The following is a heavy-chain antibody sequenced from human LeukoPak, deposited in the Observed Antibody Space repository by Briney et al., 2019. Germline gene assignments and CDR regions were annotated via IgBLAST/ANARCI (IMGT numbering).Heavy chain of an antibody. V-gene: IGHV1-18*01. Sequence: ASVKVSCKASGYTFTSYGISWVRQAPGQGLEWMGWVSAYNGNTNYAQKPQGRVTMTTDTSTSTAYMELRSLRSDDTAVYYCARVQTSSGWYLGDAFDIWGQGTMVTVSS. J-gene: IGHJ3*02. CDR1: GYTFTSYG. D-gene: IGHD6-19*01. CDR2: VSAYNGNT. CDR3: ARVQTSSGWYLGDAFDI.